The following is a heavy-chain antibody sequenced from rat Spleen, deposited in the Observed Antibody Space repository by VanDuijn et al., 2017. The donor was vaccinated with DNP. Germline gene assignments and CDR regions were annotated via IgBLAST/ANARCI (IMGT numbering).Heavy chain of an antibody. CDR1: GFTFSGYY. CDR3: VRPHYYYGSYPQY. J-gene: IGHJ2*01. CDR2: INPGGGNT. D-gene: IGHD1-12*02. Sequence: ELQLVESGGGLAQPGRSMRLSCAASGFTFSGYYMAWIRQAPTKGLEWVASINPGGGNTNYGDSVKGRFTISRDNAKSTLYLQMNSLRSEDTATYHCVRPHYYYGSYPQYWGQGVMVTVSS. V-gene: IGHV5-25*01.